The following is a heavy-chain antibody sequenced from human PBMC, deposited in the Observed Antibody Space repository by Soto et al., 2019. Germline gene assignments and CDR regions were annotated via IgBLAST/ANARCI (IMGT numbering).Heavy chain of an antibody. V-gene: IGHV3-48*03. Sequence: GGSLRLSCAVFGFTFSSYEMNWVRQAPGKWLEWVSYISSRGGTIYYAESVKGRFTISRDNAKKSLNLQMNSLRAEDTAIYYCARGTATGNWGWYDSWGHGTLVTVSS. CDR1: GFTFSSYE. J-gene: IGHJ5*01. CDR2: ISSRGGTI. D-gene: IGHD6-13*01. CDR3: ARGTATGNWGWYDS.